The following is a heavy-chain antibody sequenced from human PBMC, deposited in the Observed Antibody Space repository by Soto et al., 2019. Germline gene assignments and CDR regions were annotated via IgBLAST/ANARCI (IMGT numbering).Heavy chain of an antibody. CDR3: AKGGHPSSSWPTVDY. CDR2: ISYDGSNK. Sequence: GSLRLSCAASGFTFSSYGMHWVRQAPGKGLEWVAVISYDGSNKYYADSVKGRFTISRDNSKNTLYLQMNSLRAEDTAVYYCAKGGHPSSSWPTVDYWGQGTLVTVSS. CDR1: GFTFSSYG. D-gene: IGHD6-13*01. J-gene: IGHJ4*02. V-gene: IGHV3-30*18.